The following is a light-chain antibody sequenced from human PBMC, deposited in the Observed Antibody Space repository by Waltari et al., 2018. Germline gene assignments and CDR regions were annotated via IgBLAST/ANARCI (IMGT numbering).Light chain of an antibody. V-gene: IGKV4-1*01. CDR2: WAS. CDR3: QQYYDTPRT. CDR1: QTVFYASDNNNY. Sequence: DIVMTQSPDSLAVSLGERATINCKSSQTVFYASDNNNYLAWYQQKLGQPPKLLIYWASTRASGVPARFSGSGSGTDFTLTISSLQAEDVAVYYCQQYYDTPRTFGQGTRVEIK. J-gene: IGKJ1*01.